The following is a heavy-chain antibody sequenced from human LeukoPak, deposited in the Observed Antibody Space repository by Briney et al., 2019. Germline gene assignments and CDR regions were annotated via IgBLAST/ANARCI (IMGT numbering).Heavy chain of an antibody. CDR2: IKSKTDGGTT. CDR3: TTSYYYGSGSYDH. J-gene: IGHJ4*02. D-gene: IGHD3-10*01. V-gene: IGHV3-15*01. CDR1: GFTFSNAW. Sequence: PGGSLRLSCAASGFTFSNAWMSWVRQAPGKGLEWVGRIKSKTDGGTTDYAAPVKGRFTISRDDSKNTLYLQMNSLKTEDTAVYYCTTSYYYGSGSYDHWGQGTLVTVSS.